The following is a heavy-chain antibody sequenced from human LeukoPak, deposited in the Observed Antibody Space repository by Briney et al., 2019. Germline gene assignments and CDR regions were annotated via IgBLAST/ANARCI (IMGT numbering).Heavy chain of an antibody. J-gene: IGHJ4*02. CDR3: ARGGYLEDFDY. V-gene: IGHV1-2*02. CDR2: INPNNGGT. Sequence: ASVKVSCKASGYTFTGYYIHWVRQAPGQGLEWMGWINPNNGGTIYAQKFQGRVTMTRDTSINTAYMELSRLRSDDTAVYYCARGGYLEDFDYWGQGTLVTVSS. CDR1: GYTFTGYY. D-gene: IGHD1-1*01.